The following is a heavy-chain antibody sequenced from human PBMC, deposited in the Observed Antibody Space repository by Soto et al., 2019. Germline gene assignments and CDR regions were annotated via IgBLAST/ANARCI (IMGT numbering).Heavy chain of an antibody. V-gene: IGHV3-30*18. CDR2: ISYDGSNK. Sequence: GGSLRLSCAASGFTFSSYGMHWVRQAPGKGLEWVAVISYDGSNKYYADSVKGRFTISRDNSKSTLSLQINSLKAEDTAIYYCAKGNGAAGGRGAYLHSWGQGTLVTVSS. CDR1: GFTFSSYG. J-gene: IGHJ4*02. D-gene: IGHD6-13*01. CDR3: AKGNGAAGGRGAYLHS.